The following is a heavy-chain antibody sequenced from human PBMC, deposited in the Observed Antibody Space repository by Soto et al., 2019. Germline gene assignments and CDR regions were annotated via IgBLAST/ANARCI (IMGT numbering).Heavy chain of an antibody. CDR1: RGSMSSSDW. J-gene: IGHJ3*02. CDR3: ATWGSTAFDI. Sequence: QLQESGPGLVEPSGTLSLTCAVSRGSMSSSDWWCWVRQAPGKGLEWIGETYHSGNTNYNPSLKSRVTLSVDNSKTQSSLTLTSVTAADTGVYYCATWGSTAFDIWGQATMVTGSS. D-gene: IGHD3-16*01. CDR2: TYHSGNT. V-gene: IGHV4-4*02.